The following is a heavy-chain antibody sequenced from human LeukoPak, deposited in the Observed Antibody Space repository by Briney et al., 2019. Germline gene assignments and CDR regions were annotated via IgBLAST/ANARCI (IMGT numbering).Heavy chain of an antibody. CDR3: ARRSVPMA. Sequence: GSLRLSCAASGFTFSSYGMHWIRQPPGKGLEWIGEINYSGSTYYNSSLESRVTILVDTSKNQFSLRLTSVTAADTAVYYCARRSVPMAWGQGTLVSVSS. V-gene: IGHV4-34*01. J-gene: IGHJ5*02. CDR1: GFTFSSYG. CDR2: INYSGST.